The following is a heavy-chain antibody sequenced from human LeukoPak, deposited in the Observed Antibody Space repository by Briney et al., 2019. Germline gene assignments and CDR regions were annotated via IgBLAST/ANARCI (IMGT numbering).Heavy chain of an antibody. D-gene: IGHD6-6*01. CDR2: IILIFGTA. V-gene: IGHV1-69*05. CDR3: ARSLLYSSSLWVDYYYMCV. CDR1: GGTFSSYA. Sequence: SVKVSCKGSGGTFSSYAISWVRQAPGQGLEWLGGIILIFGTANDAQKFQGRVTITTDESTSTAYMGLSSLRSEDTAVYYCARSLLYSSSLWVDYYYMCVWGKGATVTVSS. J-gene: IGHJ6*03.